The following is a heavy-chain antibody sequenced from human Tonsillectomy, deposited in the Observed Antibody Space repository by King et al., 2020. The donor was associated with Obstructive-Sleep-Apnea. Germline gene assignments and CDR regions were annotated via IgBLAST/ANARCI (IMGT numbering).Heavy chain of an antibody. V-gene: IGHV3-30-3*01. CDR1: IFTFSSYA. J-gene: IGHJ4*02. D-gene: IGHD3-9*01. CDR3: ARVALLVRYFDWANGGYFAF. CDR2: ISYDACIK. Sequence: VQLVESGGGVVQPGRSLRLSCAASIFTFSSYAMHWVRQAPVKGLEWVAVISYDACIKYYADSVKGRFTISRDNSKNTLYLQMNSLITQDTAVYYCARVALLVRYFDWANGGYFAFWGQGTLVTVSS.